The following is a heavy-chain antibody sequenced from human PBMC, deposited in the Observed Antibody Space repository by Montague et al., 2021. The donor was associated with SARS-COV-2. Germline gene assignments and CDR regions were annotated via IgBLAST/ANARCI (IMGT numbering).Heavy chain of an antibody. J-gene: IGHJ4*02. CDR2: ISQDGSKE. Sequence: SLRLSCAASGFTFSAYWMTWVRQAPGKGPEWVARISQDGSKENSVDSVKGRFTISRDNAKSSLYLQMNSLRAEDTAVFYCARVVSNCWTFDDWGQGTLVTVSS. CDR1: GFTFSAYW. D-gene: IGHD2-21*01. V-gene: IGHV3-7*03. CDR3: ARVVSNCWTFDD.